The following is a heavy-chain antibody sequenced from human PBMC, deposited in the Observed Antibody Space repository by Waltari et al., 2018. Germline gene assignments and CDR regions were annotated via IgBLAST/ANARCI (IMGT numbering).Heavy chain of an antibody. CDR1: GFIFSYYS. V-gene: IGHV3-30*01. CDR3: ARAIGWEMPSKMYYGMDV. D-gene: IGHD1-26*01. J-gene: IGHJ6*02. Sequence: QVQLVESGGGVVQPGRSLRLSCETSGFIFSYYSMHWVRQAPGKGLEWVAVISYDGGNEYQADSVKGRFTVSRDNLKNTLYLQMNSLRPEDTAVYYCARAIGWEMPSKMYYGMDVWGHGTKVTVSS. CDR2: ISYDGGNE.